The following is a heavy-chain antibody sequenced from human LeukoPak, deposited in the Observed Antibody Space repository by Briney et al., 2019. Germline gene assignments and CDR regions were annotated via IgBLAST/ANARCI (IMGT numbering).Heavy chain of an antibody. CDR3: AVDTAH. D-gene: IGHD5-18*01. CDR2: IYTSGST. J-gene: IGHJ4*02. V-gene: IGHV4-61*02. CDR1: GGSISSGSYY. Sequence: PSETLSLTCTVSGGSISSGSYYWSCIRQPAGKGLEWIGRIYTSGSTNYNPSLKSRVTISVDTSKNQFSLKLSSVTAADTAVYYCAVDTAHWGQGTLVTVSS.